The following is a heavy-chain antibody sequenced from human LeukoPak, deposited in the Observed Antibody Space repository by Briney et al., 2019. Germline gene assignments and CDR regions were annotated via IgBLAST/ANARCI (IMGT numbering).Heavy chain of an antibody. V-gene: IGHV3-53*01. D-gene: IGHD4-17*01. Sequence: GGSLSLSCAASGFTVTSNYMSWVRQAPGKGVKWGSVFYSGARGGSAYYADSVKGRFTISRDDSKNTLYLQMNSLRAEDTAVYYCATSNYADYGDYFSLWGQGTLVSVSS. CDR1: GFTVTSNY. J-gene: IGHJ4*02. CDR3: ATSNYADYGDYFSL. CDR2: FYSGARGGSA.